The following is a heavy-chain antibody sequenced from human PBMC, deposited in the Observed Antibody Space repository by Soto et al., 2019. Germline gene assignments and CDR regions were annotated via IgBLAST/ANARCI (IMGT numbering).Heavy chain of an antibody. V-gene: IGHV4-34*01. CDR3: ARGGIAAAGTGSFPTQVVDYYYMDV. Sequence: SETLSLTCAVYGGSFSGYYWSWIRQPPGKGLEWIGEINHSGSTNYNPSLKSRVTISVDTSKNQFSLKLSSVTAADTAVYYCARGGIAAAGTGSFPTQVVDYYYMDVWGKGTTVTVSS. J-gene: IGHJ6*03. D-gene: IGHD6-13*01. CDR1: GGSFSGYY. CDR2: INHSGST.